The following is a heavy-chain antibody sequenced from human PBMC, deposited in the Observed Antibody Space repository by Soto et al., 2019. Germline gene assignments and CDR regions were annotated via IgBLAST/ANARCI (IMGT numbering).Heavy chain of an antibody. D-gene: IGHD5-12*01. CDR2: IYPGDSDT. V-gene: IGHV5-51*01. CDR1: GYSFTSYW. J-gene: IGHJ3*02. Sequence: GESLKISCKGSGYSFTSYWIGWVRQMPGKGLEWMGIIYPGDSDTRYSPSFQGQVTISADKSISTAYLQWSSLKASDTAMYYCATSVEMATTKGDAFDIWGQGTMVTVSS. CDR3: ATSVEMATTKGDAFDI.